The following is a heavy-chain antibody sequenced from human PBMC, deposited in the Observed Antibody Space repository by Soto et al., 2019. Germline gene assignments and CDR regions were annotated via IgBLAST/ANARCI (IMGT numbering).Heavy chain of an antibody. V-gene: IGHV1-69*08. J-gene: IGHJ2*01. CDR2: IIPILGIA. CDR3: ARDYYGSGSYSLDWYFDL. D-gene: IGHD3-10*01. CDR1: GGTFSSYT. Sequence: QVQLVQSGAEVKKPGSSVKVSCKASGGTFSSYTISWVRQAPGQGLEWMGRIIPILGIANYAQKFQGRVTINADXXTXTXXMELSSLRSEDTAVYYCARDYYGSGSYSLDWYFDLWGRGTLVTVSS.